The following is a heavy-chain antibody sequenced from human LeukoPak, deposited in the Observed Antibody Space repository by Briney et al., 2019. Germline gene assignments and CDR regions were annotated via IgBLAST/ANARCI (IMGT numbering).Heavy chain of an antibody. J-gene: IGHJ4*02. D-gene: IGHD1-26*01. CDR3: AKDHRILVGANDY. CDR1: GFTFSSYG. CDR2: IRYDGSNK. V-gene: IGHV3-30*02. Sequence: GGSLRLSCAASGFTFSSYGMHWVRQAPGKGLEWVAFIRYDGSNKFYADSVKGRFTISRDNSKNTLYLQMNSLRAEDTAVYYCAKDHRILVGANDYWGQGTLVTVSS.